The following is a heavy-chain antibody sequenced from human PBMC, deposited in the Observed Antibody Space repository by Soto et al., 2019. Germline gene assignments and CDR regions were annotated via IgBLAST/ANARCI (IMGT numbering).Heavy chain of an antibody. Sequence: SETLSLTCTVSGGSISSSRYSWGWIRQPPGKGLEWIGSIYYSGSTYYNPSLKSRVTISVDTSKNQFSLKLSSVTAADTAVYYCAREVVGATTKTGMRIDYWGQGTLVTVSS. CDR1: GGSISSSRYS. V-gene: IGHV4-39*02. D-gene: IGHD1-26*01. CDR3: AREVVGATTKTGMRIDY. CDR2: IYYSGST. J-gene: IGHJ4*02.